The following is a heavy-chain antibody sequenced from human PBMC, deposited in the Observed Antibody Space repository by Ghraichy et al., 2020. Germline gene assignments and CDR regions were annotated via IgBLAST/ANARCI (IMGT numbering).Heavy chain of an antibody. CDR2: ISSSSSYI. D-gene: IGHD3-9*01. J-gene: IGHJ6*02. CDR3: ARDSTAAPDILTGPNYYYGMDV. Sequence: GGSLRLSCAASGFTFSSYSMNWVRQAPGKGLEWVSSISSSSSYIYYADSVKGRFTISRDNAKNSLYLQMNSLRAEDTAVYYCARDSTAAPDILTGPNYYYGMDVWGQGTTVTVSS. V-gene: IGHV3-21*01. CDR1: GFTFSSYS.